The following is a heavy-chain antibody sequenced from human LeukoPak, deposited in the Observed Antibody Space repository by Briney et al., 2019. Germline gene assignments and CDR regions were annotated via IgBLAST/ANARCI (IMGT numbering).Heavy chain of an antibody. CDR3: ARNNGMDV. J-gene: IGHJ6*02. V-gene: IGHV3-7*03. CDR2: VNRDGSET. Sequence: GGSLRLSCAASGFALSSHWMTWVRQVPGRGPEWVANVNRDGSETYYLDSVKGRFTISKDNAKNSLYLQMNSLRAEDTALYHCARNNGMDVGGQGTTVIVPS. CDR1: GFALSSHW.